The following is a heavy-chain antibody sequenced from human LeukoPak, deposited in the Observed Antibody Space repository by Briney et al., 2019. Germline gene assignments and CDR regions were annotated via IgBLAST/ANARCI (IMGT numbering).Heavy chain of an antibody. CDR3: ARRVNILTGYSY. V-gene: IGHV4-34*01. Sequence: SETLSLTCAVYGGSFSGYYWGWIRQPPGKGLEWIGTIYYSGSTYYNPSLKSRVTISVDTSKNQFSLKLSSVTAADTAVYYCARRVNILTGYSYWGQGTLVTVSS. CDR2: IYYSGST. J-gene: IGHJ4*02. CDR1: GGSFSGYY. D-gene: IGHD3-9*01.